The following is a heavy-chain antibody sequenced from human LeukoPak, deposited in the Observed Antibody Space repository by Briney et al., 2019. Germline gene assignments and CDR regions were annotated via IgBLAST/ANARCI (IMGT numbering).Heavy chain of an antibody. CDR2: IQLSGNT. D-gene: IGHD1-1*01. CDR3: ARLIRAWNDHFDP. J-gene: IGHJ5*02. V-gene: IGHV4-4*09. Sequence: SETLSLTCTVSDGSFSSFSWSWIRQPAGKGLEWIGYIQLSGNTNYNPALKSRVSISLDTSKNHFSLPLSSVTAADTGVYYCARLIRAWNDHFDPWGQGTLVTVFS. CDR1: DGSFSSFS.